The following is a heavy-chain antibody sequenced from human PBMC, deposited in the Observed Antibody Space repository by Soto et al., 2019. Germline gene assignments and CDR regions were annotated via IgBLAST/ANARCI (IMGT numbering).Heavy chain of an antibody. V-gene: IGHV1-18*01. CDR1: GYTFTSYG. Sequence: QVQLVQSGAEVKKPGASVKVSCKASGYTFTSYGISWVRQAPGQGLEWMGWISAYNGNTNYAQKLQGRVTMTTDTSTSTAYMELRSLRSDDTAVYYCASIYSNYDQAYYYYYGMDVWGPGTTVTVSS. D-gene: IGHD4-4*01. J-gene: IGHJ6*02. CDR3: ASIYSNYDQAYYYYYGMDV. CDR2: ISAYNGNT.